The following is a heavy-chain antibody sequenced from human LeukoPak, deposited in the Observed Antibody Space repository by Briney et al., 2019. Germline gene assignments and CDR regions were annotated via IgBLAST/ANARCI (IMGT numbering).Heavy chain of an antibody. V-gene: IGHV1-46*01. Sequence: ASVKVSCKASGYTFTSYYMHWVRQAPGQGLEWMGIINPSGGSTSYAQKFQGRVTMTRDMSTSTVYMELSSLRSEDTAVYYCARDAQHYCSSTSCYGPRSGADYYYYYMDVWGKGTTVTVSS. J-gene: IGHJ6*03. CDR3: ARDAQHYCSSTSCYGPRSGADYYYYYMDV. CDR2: INPSGGST. D-gene: IGHD2-2*01. CDR1: GYTFTSYY.